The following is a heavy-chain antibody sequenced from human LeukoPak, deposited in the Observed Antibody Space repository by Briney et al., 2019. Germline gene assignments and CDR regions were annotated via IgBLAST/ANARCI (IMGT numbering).Heavy chain of an antibody. Sequence: SETLSLTCTVSGGSISSGSYYWSWIRQPAGKGLEWIRRIYTSGSTNYNPSLKSRVTISVDTSKNQFSLKLSSVTAADTAVYYCARLTTVTTYYYYYYMDVWGKGTTVTVSS. CDR2: IYTSGST. J-gene: IGHJ6*03. D-gene: IGHD4-11*01. CDR3: ARLTTVTTYYYYYYMDV. CDR1: GGSISSGSYY. V-gene: IGHV4-61*02.